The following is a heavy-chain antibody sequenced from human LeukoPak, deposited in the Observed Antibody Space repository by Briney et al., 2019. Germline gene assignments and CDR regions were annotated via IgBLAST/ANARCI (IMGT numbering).Heavy chain of an antibody. D-gene: IGHD3-22*01. V-gene: IGHV3-30*18. CDR2: ISYDGSNK. J-gene: IGHJ4*02. CDR1: GGTFSSYG. CDR3: AKLHHYYDSSGYYSGDY. Sequence: SCKASGGTFSSYGMHWVRQAPGKGLEWVAVISYDGSNKYYADSVKGRFTISRDNSKNTLYLQMNSLRAEDTAVYYCAKLHHYYDSSGYYSGDYWGQGTLVTVSS.